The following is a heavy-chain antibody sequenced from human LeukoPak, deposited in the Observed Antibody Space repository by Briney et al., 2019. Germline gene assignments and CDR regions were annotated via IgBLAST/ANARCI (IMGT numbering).Heavy chain of an antibody. CDR1: GGSITGYH. Sequence: PSETLSLTCAVSGGSITGYHWSWIRQPPGKGLEWIGYIYYSGTTNYNPSLKSRVIISVDTSKNQFALRLSSVTAADTAVYYCARLKAVTGSCDYFDYWGQGTLVSVSS. V-gene: IGHV4-59*08. J-gene: IGHJ4*02. CDR3: ARLKAVTGSCDYFDY. CDR2: IYYSGTT. D-gene: IGHD6-19*01.